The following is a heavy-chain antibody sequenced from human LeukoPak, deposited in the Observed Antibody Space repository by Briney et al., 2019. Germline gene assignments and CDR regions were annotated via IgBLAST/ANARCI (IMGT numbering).Heavy chain of an antibody. CDR1: GYSISSGYY. Sequence: PSETLSLTCAVSGYSISSGYYWGWIRQPPGKGLEWIGSIYHSGSTYYNPSLKSRVTISVDTSKNQFSLKLSSVTAADTAVYYCARDESWDGDYPAFGYWGQGTLVTVSS. CDR3: ARDESWDGDYPAFGY. J-gene: IGHJ4*02. V-gene: IGHV4-38-2*02. D-gene: IGHD4-17*01. CDR2: IYHSGST.